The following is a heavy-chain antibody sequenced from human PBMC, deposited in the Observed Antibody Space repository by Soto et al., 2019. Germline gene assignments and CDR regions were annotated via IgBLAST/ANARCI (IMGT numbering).Heavy chain of an antibody. D-gene: IGHD1-26*01. J-gene: IGHJ4*02. V-gene: IGHV1-8*01. CDR3: ARGVSAGVDY. CDR2: MQPSTGRT. CDR1: GYSFTSLD. Sequence: QVQLVQSGAEVREPGASVKVSCKASGYSFTSLDINWVRQTAGQGLEWMGWMQPSTGRTGYAQKFQGRVTMTRDTSINTADRELTNRTSDDAAFYYCARGVSAGVDYWGQGTLVTVSS.